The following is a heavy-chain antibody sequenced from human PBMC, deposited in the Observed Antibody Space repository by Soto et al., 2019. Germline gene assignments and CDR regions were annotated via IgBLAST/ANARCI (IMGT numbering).Heavy chain of an antibody. CDR1: GDSFTSYW. CDR2: IYPGDSDT. CDR3: ARRTRGDSSGWPNYYYYGMDV. V-gene: IGHV5-51*01. Sequence: GESLKISCKGSGDSFTSYWIGWVRQMPGKGLEWMGIIYPGDSDTRYSPSFQGQVTISADKSISTAYLQWSSLKASDTAMYYCARRTRGDSSGWPNYYYYGMDVWGKGPTVTVSS. J-gene: IGHJ6*04. D-gene: IGHD6-19*01.